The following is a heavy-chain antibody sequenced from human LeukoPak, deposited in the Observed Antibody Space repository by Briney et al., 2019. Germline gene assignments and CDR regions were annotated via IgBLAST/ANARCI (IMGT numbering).Heavy chain of an antibody. V-gene: IGHV1-8*01. CDR3: ARQTTVTTGDY. Sequence: ASVKVSRTASGYTFTSYDINWVRQATGQGLEWMGWMNPNSGNTGYAQKFQGRVTMTRNTSISTAYMELSSLRSEDTAVYYCARQTTVTTGDYWGQGTLVTVSS. J-gene: IGHJ4*02. D-gene: IGHD4-17*01. CDR2: MNPNSGNT. CDR1: GYTFTSYD.